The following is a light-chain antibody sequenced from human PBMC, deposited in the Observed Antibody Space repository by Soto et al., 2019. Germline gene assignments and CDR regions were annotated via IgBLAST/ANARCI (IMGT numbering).Light chain of an antibody. Sequence: IQLTQSPSSLSASVGDRVTLTCRASQGITKFLAWYQQRPGKAPQLLVYGASTLPSGVPSRLSGSGSGTDFTLNISSRQTEYFATSYCQHLTTFRFTFGQGTKLDIK. CDR2: GAS. CDR3: QHLTTFRFT. V-gene: IGKV1-9*01. J-gene: IGKJ2*01. CDR1: QGITKF.